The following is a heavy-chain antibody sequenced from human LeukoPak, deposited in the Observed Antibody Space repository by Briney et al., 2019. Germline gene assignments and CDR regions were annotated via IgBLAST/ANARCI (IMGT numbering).Heavy chain of an antibody. CDR3: TSGVGTLDY. CDR1: GFTFINAS. CDR2: IQSTTNGGTP. J-gene: IGHJ4*02. V-gene: IGHV3-15*01. D-gene: IGHD1-14*01. Sequence: GGSLRLSCAASGFTFINASMTWVRQAPGKGLEWVGRIQSTTNGGTPDYATPVKGIFTISRDDSKNTLYLQMNSLKTEDTAVYYCTSGVGTLDYWGQGALVTVSS.